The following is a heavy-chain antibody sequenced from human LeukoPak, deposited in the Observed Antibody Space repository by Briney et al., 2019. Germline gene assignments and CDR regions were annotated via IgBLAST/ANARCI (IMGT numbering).Heavy chain of an antibody. CDR3: ARESYAMGTY. CDR1: GFAFSAYL. Sequence: GGSLRLSCAASGFAFSAYLMLWVRQAPGKGLVWVSRINTDGSIMHYADSVKGRFTISRDNAKNTLYLQMNSLIAEDTAIYYCARESYAMGTYWGQGTLVTVSS. D-gene: IGHD2-8*01. V-gene: IGHV3-74*01. CDR2: INTDGSIM. J-gene: IGHJ4*02.